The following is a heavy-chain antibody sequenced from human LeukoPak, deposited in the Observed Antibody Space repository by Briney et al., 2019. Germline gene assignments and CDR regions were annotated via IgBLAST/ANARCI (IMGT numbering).Heavy chain of an antibody. J-gene: IGHJ4*02. CDR2: IYTSGST. D-gene: IGHD2-2*01. Sequence: PSETLSLTCTVSGGSISSGPYYWSWIRQPAGKGLEWIGRIYTSGSTNYNPSLKSRVTISVDTSKNQFSLKLSSVSAADTAVYYCARGAWGIGYCSTTTCVFDYWGQETLVTVSS. V-gene: IGHV4-61*02. CDR1: GGSISSGPYY. CDR3: ARGAWGIGYCSTTTCVFDY.